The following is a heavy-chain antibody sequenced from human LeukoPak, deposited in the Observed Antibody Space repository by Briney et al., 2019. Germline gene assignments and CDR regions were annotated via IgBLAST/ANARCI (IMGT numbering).Heavy chain of an antibody. Sequence: GGSLRLSCAASGFTFSSYWVHWVRQAPGKGLVWVSRINSDGSSTSYADSVKGRFTISRDNAKNTLYLQVNRLRAEGTAVYYCAVSSSWYLDYWGQGTLVTVSS. V-gene: IGHV3-74*01. CDR2: INSDGSST. J-gene: IGHJ4*02. CDR1: GFTFSSYW. D-gene: IGHD6-13*01. CDR3: AVSSSWYLDY.